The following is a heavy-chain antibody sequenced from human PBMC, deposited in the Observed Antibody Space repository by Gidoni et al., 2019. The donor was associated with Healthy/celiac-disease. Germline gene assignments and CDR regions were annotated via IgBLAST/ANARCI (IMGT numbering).Heavy chain of an antibody. CDR1: GCTFSSYA. D-gene: IGHD3-9*01. CDR2: IIPIFGTA. J-gene: IGHJ4*02. V-gene: IGHV1-69*01. CDR3: EASTYYDILTGD. Sequence: QVQLVQSGAEVKKPWSSVKVSCKASGCTFSSYAISWVRQAPGQGLEWMGGIIPIFGTANYAQKFQGRVTITADESTSTAYMELSSLRSEDTAVYYCEASTYYDILTGDWGQGTLVTVSS.